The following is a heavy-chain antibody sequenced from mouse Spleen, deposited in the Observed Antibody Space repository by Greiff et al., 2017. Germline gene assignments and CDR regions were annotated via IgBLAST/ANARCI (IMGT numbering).Heavy chain of an antibody. CDR2: IWAGGST. D-gene: IGHD2-3*01. J-gene: IGHJ4*01. V-gene: IGHV2-9*02. CDR3: ARDRWLLRMDYAMDY. Sequence: VMLVESGPGLVAPSQSLSITCTVSGFSLTSYGVHWVRQPPGKGLEWLGVIWAGGSTNYNSALMSRLSISKDNSKSQVFLKMNSLQTDDTAMYYCARDRWLLRMDYAMDYWGQGTSVTVSS. CDR1: GFSLTSYG.